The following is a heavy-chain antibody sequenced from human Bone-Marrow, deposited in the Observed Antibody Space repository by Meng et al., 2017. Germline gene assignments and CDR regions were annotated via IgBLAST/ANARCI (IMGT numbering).Heavy chain of an antibody. CDR3: ARGAVRYSGSLGY. Sequence: ASVKVSCKASGYTFTSYYMHWVRQAPGQGLEWMGWMNPNSGNTGYAQKFQGRVTITRNTSISTAYMELSSLRSEDTAVYYCARGAVRYSGSLGYWGQGTLVTVSS. V-gene: IGHV1-8*03. CDR2: MNPNSGNT. D-gene: IGHD1-26*01. CDR1: GYTFTSYY. J-gene: IGHJ4*02.